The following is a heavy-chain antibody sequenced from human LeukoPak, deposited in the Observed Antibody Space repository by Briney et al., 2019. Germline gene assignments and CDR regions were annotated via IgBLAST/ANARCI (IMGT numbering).Heavy chain of an antibody. J-gene: IGHJ4*02. D-gene: IGHD3-10*01. CDR1: GFTFSDYY. Sequence: GGSLRLSCAASGFTFSDYYMSWIRQAPGKGLEWVSYISSSGSTIYYADSVKGRFTISRDNAKNSLYLQMNSLGAEDTAVYYCAGSITMVRGVIENWGQGTLVTVSS. CDR3: AGSITMVRGVIEN. CDR2: ISSSGSTI. V-gene: IGHV3-11*01.